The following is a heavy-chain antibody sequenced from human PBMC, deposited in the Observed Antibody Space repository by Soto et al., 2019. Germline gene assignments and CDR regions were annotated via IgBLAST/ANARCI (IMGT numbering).Heavy chain of an antibody. CDR3: ARDLLGGSGDDAFDI. D-gene: IGHD3-10*01. CDR1: GYTFTSYG. J-gene: IGHJ3*02. CDR2: ISAYNGNT. Sequence: ASVKVSCKASGYTFTSYGISWVRQAPGQGLEWMGWISAYNGNTNYAQKLQGRVTMTTDTSTSTAYMELRSLRSDDTAVYYCARDLLGGSGDDAFDIWGQGTMVTVSS. V-gene: IGHV1-18*01.